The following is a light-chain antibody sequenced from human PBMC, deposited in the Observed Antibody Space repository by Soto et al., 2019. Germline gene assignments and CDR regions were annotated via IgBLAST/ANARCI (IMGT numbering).Light chain of an antibody. Sequence: DIQLTQSPSFLSVSVGDSVTITCRASQDISSYLAWFQQRSGKAPKPLIYAASAVQSGAPSRFSGSGSGTEFTLTISSLQPEDFATYYCHQLRSYPYTFGQGTKLEIK. CDR1: QDISSY. CDR2: AAS. V-gene: IGKV1-9*01. J-gene: IGKJ2*01. CDR3: HQLRSYPYT.